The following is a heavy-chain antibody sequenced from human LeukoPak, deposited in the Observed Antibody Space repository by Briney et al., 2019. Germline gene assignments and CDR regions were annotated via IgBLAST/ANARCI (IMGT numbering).Heavy chain of an antibody. J-gene: IGHJ4*02. D-gene: IGHD3-16*02. CDR1: GYTFTSYG. CDR2: ISAYNGNT. V-gene: IGHV1-18*01. Sequence: GASVKVSCKASGYTFTSYGISWVRQAPGQGLEWMGWISAYNGNTNYAQKLQGRVTMTTDTSTSTAYMELRSLRSDDTAVYYCARSLGMITFGGVIVPYDYWGQGTLVTVSS. CDR3: ARSLGMITFGGVIVPYDY.